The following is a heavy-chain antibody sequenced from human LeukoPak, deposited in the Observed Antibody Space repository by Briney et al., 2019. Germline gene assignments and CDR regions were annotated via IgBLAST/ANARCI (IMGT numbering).Heavy chain of an antibody. D-gene: IGHD3-22*01. CDR1: GFTVSTKG. Sequence: GGSLRLSCVASGFTVSTKGMHWVRQAPGKGLEWVALIRYDGSNKDYADSVKGRFIVSRDNSKNTLYMQMNSLRVEDTAVYYCVGVVVITPYWGQGTLVTVSS. J-gene: IGHJ4*02. CDR3: VGVVVITPY. V-gene: IGHV3-30*02. CDR2: IRYDGSNK.